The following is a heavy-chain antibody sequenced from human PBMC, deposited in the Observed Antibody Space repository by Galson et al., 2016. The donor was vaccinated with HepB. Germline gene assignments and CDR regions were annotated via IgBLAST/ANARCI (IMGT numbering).Heavy chain of an antibody. CDR2: IIPIYGTA. CDR3: ARSTYYDLWRVVGYFDL. J-gene: IGHJ2*01. V-gene: IGHV1-69*06. D-gene: IGHD3-3*01. Sequence: SVKASCKASGGTFSSYAISWVRQAPGQGLEWMGGIIPIYGTANYAQKFQGRVTITADKSTTTAYMELSSLRSDDTAVYYCARSTYYDLWRVVGYFDLWGRGTLVTVSS. CDR1: GGTFSSYA.